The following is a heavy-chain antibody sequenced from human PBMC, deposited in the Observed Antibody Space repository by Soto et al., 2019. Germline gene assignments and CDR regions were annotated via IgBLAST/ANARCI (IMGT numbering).Heavy chain of an antibody. CDR1: GGPFSGVY. V-gene: IGHV4-34*01. D-gene: IGHD2-21*01. J-gene: IGHJ5*02. CDR2: VNHRGSA. Sequence: ETLSLTCAVSGGPFSGVYWSWIRQPPGKGLEWIGGVNHRGSANYNPSLESRVTMSVDTSKNQFSLKLTSVTAADSAVYYCARDAFCGSGTCRVGHWFDPWGQGTLVTVSS. CDR3: ARDAFCGSGTCRVGHWFDP.